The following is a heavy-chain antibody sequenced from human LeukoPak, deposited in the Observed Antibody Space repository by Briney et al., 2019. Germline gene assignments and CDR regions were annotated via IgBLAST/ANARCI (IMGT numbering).Heavy chain of an antibody. CDR1: GGTFSSYA. V-gene: IGHV1-69*01. J-gene: IGHJ6*02. CDR2: IIPIFGTA. Sequence: EASVKVSCKASGGTFSSYAISWVRQAPGQGLEWMGGIIPIFGTANYAQKFQGRVTITAVESTSTAYMELSSLRSEDTAVYYCARGSRRRDLLLYYYGMDVWGQGTTVTVSS. CDR3: ARGSRRRDLLLYYYGMDV. D-gene: IGHD2-15*01.